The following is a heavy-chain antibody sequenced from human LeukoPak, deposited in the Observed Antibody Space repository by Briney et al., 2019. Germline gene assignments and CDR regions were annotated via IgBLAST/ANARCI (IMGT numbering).Heavy chain of an antibody. J-gene: IGHJ4*02. V-gene: IGHV3-48*03. CDR2: ISGSGTTI. D-gene: IGHD3-10*01. Sequence: PGGSLRLSCAASGFTFSSYEMNWVRQAPGKGLEWVSYISGSGTTIYYADSVKGRFTISRDNAKTSLYLQMNSLKADDTAFYYCATWGVWGRGTLVTVSS. CDR1: GFTFSSYE. CDR3: ATWGV.